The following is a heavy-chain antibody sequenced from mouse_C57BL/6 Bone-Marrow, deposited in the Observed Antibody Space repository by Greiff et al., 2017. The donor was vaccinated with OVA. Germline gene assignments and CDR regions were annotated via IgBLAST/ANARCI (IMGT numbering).Heavy chain of an antibody. CDR2: IGPGSGST. CDR1: GYTFTDYY. Sequence: QVHVKQSGAELVKPGASVKISCKASGYTFTDYYINWVKQRPGQGLEWIGKIGPGSGSTYYNEKFKGKATLTADKSSSTAYMQLSSLTSEDSAVYFWARNPPYYGILDWYFDVWGTGTTVTVSS. V-gene: IGHV1-77*01. J-gene: IGHJ1*03. D-gene: IGHD2-10*01. CDR3: ARNPPYYGILDWYFDV.